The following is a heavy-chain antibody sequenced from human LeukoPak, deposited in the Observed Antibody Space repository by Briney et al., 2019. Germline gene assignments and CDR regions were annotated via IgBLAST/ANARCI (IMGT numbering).Heavy chain of an antibody. CDR2: IKQDGSEK. CDR3: ASNYGG. J-gene: IGHJ4*02. V-gene: IGHV3-7*03. CDR1: GFDFSNYW. D-gene: IGHD4-11*01. Sequence: GGSLRLSCAASGFDFSNYWMYWIRQAPGKGLEWVANIKQDGSEKYYVDSVRGRFTISRDNAKNSLSLQMNSLRAEDTAVYYCASNYGGWGQGTLVTVSS.